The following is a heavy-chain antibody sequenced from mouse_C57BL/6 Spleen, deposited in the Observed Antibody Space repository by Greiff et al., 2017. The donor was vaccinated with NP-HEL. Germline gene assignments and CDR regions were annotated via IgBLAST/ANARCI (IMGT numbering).Heavy chain of an antibody. CDR2: ISSGGDYI. D-gene: IGHD1-1*01. J-gene: IGHJ2*01. CDR3: TREEVYYYGSSYFGY. CDR1: GFTFSSYA. Sequence: EVHLVESGEGLVKPGGSLKLSCAASGFTFSSYAMSWVRQTPEKRLEWVAYISSGGDYIYYADTVKGRFTISRDNARNTLYLQMSSLKSEDTAMYYCTREEVYYYGSSYFGYWGQGTTLTVSS. V-gene: IGHV5-9-1*02.